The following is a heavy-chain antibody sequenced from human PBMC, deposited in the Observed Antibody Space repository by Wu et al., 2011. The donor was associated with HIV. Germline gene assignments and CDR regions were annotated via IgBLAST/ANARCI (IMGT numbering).Heavy chain of an antibody. J-gene: IGHJ3*02. CDR1: GGTFSRYG. V-gene: IGHV1-69*18. CDR2: IIPIFGTA. Sequence: QVLLMQSGAEVKKPGASVRVSCKASGGTFSRYGISWVRQAPGQGLEWMGRIIPIFGTANYAQKFQGRVTITADESTSTAYMELSSLRSEDTAVYYCARGAMTRGGGVDIWGQGTMVTVSS. D-gene: IGHD2-15*01. CDR3: ARGAMTRGGGVDI.